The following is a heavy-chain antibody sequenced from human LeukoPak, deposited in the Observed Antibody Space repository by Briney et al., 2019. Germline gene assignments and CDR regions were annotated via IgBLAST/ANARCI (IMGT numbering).Heavy chain of an antibody. CDR2: ISYDGSNK. V-gene: IGHV3-30*07. CDR1: GFTFSSYA. D-gene: IGHD6-13*01. J-gene: IGHJ4*02. CDR3: ARGSSSAAGH. Sequence: PGGSLRLSCAASGFTFSSYAMHWVRQAPGKGLEWVAVISYDGSNKYYADSVKGRFTISRDNSKNTLYLQMNSLRAEDTAVYYCARGSSSAAGHWGQGTLVTVSS.